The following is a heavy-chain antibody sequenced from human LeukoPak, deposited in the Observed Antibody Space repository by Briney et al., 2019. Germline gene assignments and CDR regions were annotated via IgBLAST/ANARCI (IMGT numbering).Heavy chain of an antibody. J-gene: IGHJ4*02. D-gene: IGHD3-10*01. Sequence: PGGSLRLSCGASGFSFTTYWMGWVRQAPGKGLEWVANIKQDGTEKYYVDSVKGRFTISRDNAKNSLYLQMNSLRVEDTAVYYCAKLAKYFYGSETYYFFEHWGQGTPVTVSS. CDR1: GFSFTTYW. V-gene: IGHV3-7*01. CDR2: IKQDGTEK. CDR3: AKLAKYFYGSETYYFFEH.